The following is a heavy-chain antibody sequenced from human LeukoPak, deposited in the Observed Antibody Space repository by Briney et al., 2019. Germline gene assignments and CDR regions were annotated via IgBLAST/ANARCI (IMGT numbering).Heavy chain of an antibody. CDR1: GFTVSSNY. D-gene: IGHD6-13*01. J-gene: IGHJ6*02. V-gene: IGHV3-66*01. CDR2: IYSGGST. CDR3: ARGGFTRFQQQLARYYGMDV. Sequence: PGGSLRLSCAASGFTVSSNYMSWVRQAPGKGLEWVSVIYSGGSTYYADSVKGRFTISRGNSKNTLYLQMNSLRAEDTALYYCARGGFTRFQQQLARYYGMDVWGQGTTVTVSS.